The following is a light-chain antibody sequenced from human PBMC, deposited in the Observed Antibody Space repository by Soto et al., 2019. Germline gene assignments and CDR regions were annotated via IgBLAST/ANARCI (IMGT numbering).Light chain of an antibody. V-gene: IGKV3-20*01. Sequence: EVVLTQSPGTLSLSPGTRATLSCRASQFVSSTYLAWYQQRPGQAPRLLIYGASSRATGIPDRFSGGGSETDFTLTISRLESGDSAVYYCQQYGISPFTFGGGTKVEI. CDR2: GAS. CDR1: QFVSSTY. CDR3: QQYGISPFT. J-gene: IGKJ4*01.